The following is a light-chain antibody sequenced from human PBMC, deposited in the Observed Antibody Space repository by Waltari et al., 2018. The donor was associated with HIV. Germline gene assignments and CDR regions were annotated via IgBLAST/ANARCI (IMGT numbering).Light chain of an antibody. CDR2: SSN. J-gene: IGLJ1*01. Sequence: QSVLTQPPSASGSPGQRVTISCPARTSNIRSRYVHFYQQVPGTAPKLLIYSSNHRPSGVPDRFSGSKSGTSASLAISGLRSEDEADYYCAAWDDSLSGYVFGTGTKVTVL. CDR3: AAWDDSLSGYV. CDR1: TSNIRSRY. V-gene: IGLV1-47*01.